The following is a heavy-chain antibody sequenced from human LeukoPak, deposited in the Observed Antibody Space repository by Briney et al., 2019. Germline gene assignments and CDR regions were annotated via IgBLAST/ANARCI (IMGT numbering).Heavy chain of an antibody. CDR3: ARDPSGGSGIGGYLYFDL. CDR2: IKQDGSEK. D-gene: IGHD3-10*01. J-gene: IGHJ2*01. V-gene: IGHV3-7*01. Sequence: GGSLRLSCAASGFTFSSYWMSWVRQAPGKGLEWVANIKQDGSEKYYVDPVKGRFTISRDNAKNSLYLQMNSLRAEDTAVYYCARDPSGGSGIGGYLYFDLWGRGTLVTVSS. CDR1: GFTFSSYW.